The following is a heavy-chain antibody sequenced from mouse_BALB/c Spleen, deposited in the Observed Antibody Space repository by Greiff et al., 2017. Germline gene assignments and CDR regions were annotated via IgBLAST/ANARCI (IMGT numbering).Heavy chain of an antibody. D-gene: IGHD3-3*01. CDR1: GFTFTDYY. CDR3: ARDRGRAYAMDY. Sequence: EVHLVESGGGLVQPGGSLRLSCATSGFTFTDYYMSWVRQPPGKALEWLGFIRNKANGYTTEYSASVKGRFTISRDNSQSILYLQMNTLRAEDSATYYCARDRGRAYAMDYWGQGTSVTVSS. V-gene: IGHV7-3*02. CDR2: IRNKANGYTT. J-gene: IGHJ4*01.